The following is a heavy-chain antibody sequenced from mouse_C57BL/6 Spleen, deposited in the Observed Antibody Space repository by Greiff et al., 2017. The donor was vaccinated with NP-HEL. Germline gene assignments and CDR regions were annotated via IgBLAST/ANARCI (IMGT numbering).Heavy chain of an antibody. CDR3: ARGEDYDYDGYYFDY. Sequence: EVQLQQSGPELVKPGASVKISCKASGYTFTDYYMNWVKQSHGKSLEWIGDINPNNGGTSYNQKFKGKATLTVDKSSSTAYMELRSLTSEDSAVYYCARGEDYDYDGYYFDYWGQGTTLTVSS. V-gene: IGHV1-26*01. J-gene: IGHJ2*01. D-gene: IGHD2-4*01. CDR1: GYTFTDYY. CDR2: INPNNGGT.